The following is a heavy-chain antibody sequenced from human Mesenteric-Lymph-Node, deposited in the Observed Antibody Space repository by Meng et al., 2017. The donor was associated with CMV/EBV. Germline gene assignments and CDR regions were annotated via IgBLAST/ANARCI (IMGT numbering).Heavy chain of an antibody. V-gene: IGHV3-23*03. CDR2: IYSGESAT. J-gene: IGHJ3*02. Sequence: GESLKISCAASGFTFSRYAMSWVRQSPGKGLEWVSIIYSGESATYYTDSVKGRFTISRDNSKNTLYLQMNSLRAEDTAVYYCAQGYAFDIWGQGTMVTVSS. CDR3: AQGYAFDI. CDR1: GFTFSRYA.